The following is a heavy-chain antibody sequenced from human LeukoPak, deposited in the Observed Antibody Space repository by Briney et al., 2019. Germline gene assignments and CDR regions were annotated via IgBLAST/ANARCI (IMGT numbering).Heavy chain of an antibody. D-gene: IGHD6-13*01. CDR1: GGTFSSYA. V-gene: IGHV1-69*04. Sequence: SVKVPCKASGGTFSSYAISWVRQAPGQGLEWMGRIIPILGIANYAQKFQGRVTITADKSTSTAYMELSSLRSEDTAVYYCAPTGGYSSSWTALWGQGTLVTVSS. CDR2: IIPILGIA. CDR3: APTGGYSSSWTAL. J-gene: IGHJ4*02.